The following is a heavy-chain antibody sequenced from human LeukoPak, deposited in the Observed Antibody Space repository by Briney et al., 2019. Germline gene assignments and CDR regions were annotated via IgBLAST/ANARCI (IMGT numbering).Heavy chain of an antibody. Sequence: HRASVKVSCKASGYTFTGYYMHWVRQAPGQGLEWMGWINPNSGGTNYAQKFQGRVTMTRDTSISTAYMELSRLRSDDTAVYYCARVLAAIVVVPAATSAFDIWGQGTMVTVSS. CDR3: ARVLAAIVVVPAATSAFDI. D-gene: IGHD2-2*01. J-gene: IGHJ3*02. V-gene: IGHV1-2*02. CDR1: GYTFTGYY. CDR2: INPNSGGT.